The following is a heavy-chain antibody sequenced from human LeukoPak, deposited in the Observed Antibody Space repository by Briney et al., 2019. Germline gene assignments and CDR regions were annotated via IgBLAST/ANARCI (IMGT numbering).Heavy chain of an antibody. CDR2: INPNSGGT. J-gene: IGHJ4*02. V-gene: IGHV1-2*02. D-gene: IGHD3-10*01. Sequence: ASVKVSCKASGYTFTGYYMHWVRQAPGQGLEWMGWINPNSGGTNYAQKFQGRVTMTRDMSTSTVYMELSSLRSEDTAVYYCARDFSVSGVGEFVDYWGQGTLVTVSS. CDR1: GYTFTGYY. CDR3: ARDFSVSGVGEFVDY.